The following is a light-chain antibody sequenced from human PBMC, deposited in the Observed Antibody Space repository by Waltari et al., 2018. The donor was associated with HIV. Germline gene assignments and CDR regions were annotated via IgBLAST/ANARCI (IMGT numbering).Light chain of an antibody. CDR2: LHN. CDR3: QSHDSSHSSI. Sequence: QSVLTQPPSVSAAPGQRITISCTGNSSNIGAGYSVHWYHQLPGSAPKLLIYLHNNRPAGVPARFSGSKSGSSASLAITGLRAEDEGDYYCQSHDSSHSSIFGGGTKLTVL. J-gene: IGLJ2*01. CDR1: SSNIGAGYS. V-gene: IGLV1-40*01.